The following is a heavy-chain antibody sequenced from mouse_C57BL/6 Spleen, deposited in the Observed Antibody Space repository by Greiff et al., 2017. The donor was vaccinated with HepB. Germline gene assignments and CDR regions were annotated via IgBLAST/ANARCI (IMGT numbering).Heavy chain of an antibody. CDR2: IWSDGST. CDR3: GRHSDGYDYFDY. J-gene: IGHJ2*01. CDR1: GFSLTSYG. D-gene: IGHD2-2*01. V-gene: IGHV2-6-1*01. Sequence: QVQLKESGPGLVAPSQSLSITCTVSGFSLTSYGVHWVRQPPGKGLEWLVVIWSDGSTTYNSALKSRLSISKDNSKSQVFLKMNSPQTDDTAMYYCGRHSDGYDYFDYWGQGTTLTVSS.